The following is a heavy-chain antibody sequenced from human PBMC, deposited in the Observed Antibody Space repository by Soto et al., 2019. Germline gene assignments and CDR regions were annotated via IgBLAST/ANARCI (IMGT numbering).Heavy chain of an antibody. Sequence: ASVKVSFRASGYTFTSYDINWVRQATGQGLEWMGWMNPNSGNTGYAQKFQGRVTMTRNTSISTAYMELSSLRSEDTAVYYCARARATSAYYYYYMDVWGKGTTVTVSS. CDR3: ARARATSAYYYYYMDV. J-gene: IGHJ6*03. V-gene: IGHV1-8*01. CDR2: MNPNSGNT. CDR1: GYTFTSYD.